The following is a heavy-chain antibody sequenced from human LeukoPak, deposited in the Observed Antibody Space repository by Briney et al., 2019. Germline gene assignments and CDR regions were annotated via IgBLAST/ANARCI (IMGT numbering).Heavy chain of an antibody. Sequence: QPGRSLRLSCAASGFTFSSYAMHWVRQAPGKGLEWVAVISYDGSNKYYADSVKGRFTISRVNSKNTLYLQMNSLRAEDTAVYYCARSAQRGYGYCSSTSCYWDYFDYWGQGTLVTVSS. J-gene: IGHJ4*02. CDR1: GFTFSSYA. CDR3: ARSAQRGYGYCSSTSCYWDYFDY. CDR2: ISYDGSNK. D-gene: IGHD2-2*01. V-gene: IGHV3-30-3*01.